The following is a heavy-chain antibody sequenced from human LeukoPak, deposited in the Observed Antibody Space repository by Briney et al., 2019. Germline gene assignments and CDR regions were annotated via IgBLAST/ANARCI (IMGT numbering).Heavy chain of an antibody. Sequence: SETLSLTCTVSGGSISSYYWSWIRQPPGKGLEWIGYIYYSESTNYNPSLKSRLTISVDTSKNHFSHQLSSVTAADTAVYYCARISENCSGGSCYLHAIDSWGQGTLVTVSS. J-gene: IGHJ4*02. D-gene: IGHD2-15*01. CDR1: GGSISSYY. CDR2: IYYSEST. V-gene: IGHV4-59*08. CDR3: ARISENCSGGSCYLHAIDS.